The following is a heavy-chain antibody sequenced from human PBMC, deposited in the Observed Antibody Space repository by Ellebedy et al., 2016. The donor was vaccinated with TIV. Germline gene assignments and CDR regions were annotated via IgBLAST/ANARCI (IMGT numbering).Heavy chain of an antibody. CDR3: SRDHIAVAGTGALDI. D-gene: IGHD6-19*01. Sequence: GESLKISCTASGFTFGDYAMSWFRQAPGKGLEWVGFIRSKAYGGTTEYAASVKGRFTISRDDSKSIAYLQMNSLKTKDTAVYYCSRDHIAVAGTGALDIWGHGTMVTVSS. CDR1: GFTFGDYA. V-gene: IGHV3-49*03. J-gene: IGHJ3*02. CDR2: IRSKAYGGTT.